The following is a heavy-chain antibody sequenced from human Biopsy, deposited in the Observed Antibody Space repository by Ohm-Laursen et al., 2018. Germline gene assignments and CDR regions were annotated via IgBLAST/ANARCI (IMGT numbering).Heavy chain of an antibody. CDR1: GGSFTGHY. J-gene: IGHJ3*01. CDR3: ARLFRLDDYWNDDPPDGFDV. CDR2: ISDTGTT. D-gene: IGHD3-3*01. V-gene: IGHV4-59*11. Sequence: GTLSLTCTVSGGSFTGHYWSWIRQPPGKGLEWIGYISDTGTTYYNPSLRGRVAMSVDTSKNQFSLQLTSVTAADTAMFFCARLFRLDDYWNDDPPDGFDVWGQGTMVTVSS.